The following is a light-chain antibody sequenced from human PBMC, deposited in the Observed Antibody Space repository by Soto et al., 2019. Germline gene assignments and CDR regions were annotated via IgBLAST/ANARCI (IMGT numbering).Light chain of an antibody. CDR2: EGS. CDR3: CSYAGSSYV. J-gene: IGLJ1*01. V-gene: IGLV2-23*01. CDR1: SSDVGSYNL. Sequence: QSVLTQPASVSGSPGQSITISCTGTSSDVGSYNLVSWYQQHPGKAPKLMIYEGSKRPSGVSNRFSGSKSGNTASLTSSWLQAEDEADYYCCSYAGSSYVFGTGTKLTVL.